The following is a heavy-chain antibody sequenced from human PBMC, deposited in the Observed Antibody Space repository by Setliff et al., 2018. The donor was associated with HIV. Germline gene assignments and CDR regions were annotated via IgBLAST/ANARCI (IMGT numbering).Heavy chain of an antibody. Sequence: SETLSLTCSVSGGSISSGDYYWSWIRQPPGKGLDWIGYIYYSGSTYYNPSLKSRVTISVDTSNNQFPLKLSSVTAADTAVYYCARVGWDYYDSSGVGEFDYWGQGTLVTVSS. J-gene: IGHJ4*02. CDR3: ARVGWDYYDSSGVGEFDY. D-gene: IGHD3-22*01. V-gene: IGHV4-30-4*08. CDR1: GGSISSGDYY. CDR2: IYYSGST.